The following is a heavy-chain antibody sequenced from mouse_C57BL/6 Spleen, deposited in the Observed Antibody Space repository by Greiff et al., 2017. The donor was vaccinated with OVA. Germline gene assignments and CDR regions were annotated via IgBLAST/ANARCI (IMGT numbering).Heavy chain of an antibody. V-gene: IGHV1-81*01. CDR1: GYTFTSYG. CDR2: IYPRSGNT. D-gene: IGHD2-5*01. Sequence: QVQLQQSGAELARPGASVKLSCKASGYTFTSYGISWVKQSTGQGLEWIGEIYPRSGNTYYNEKFKGKATLTADKSSSTAYMELRSLTSEDSAVYFCERRDYSNYVRYYAMDYWGQGTSVTVSS. J-gene: IGHJ4*01. CDR3: ERRDYSNYVRYYAMDY.